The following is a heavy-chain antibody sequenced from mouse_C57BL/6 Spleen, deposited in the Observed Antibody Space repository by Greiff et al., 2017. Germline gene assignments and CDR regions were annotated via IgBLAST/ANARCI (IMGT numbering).Heavy chain of an antibody. Sequence: VQLQQPGAELVKPGASVKLSCKASGYTFTSYWMQWVKQRPGQGLEWIGEFDPSDSYTNYNQKFKGKATLTVDTSSSTTYMHVSSLTSEDSEVYYCAGWGHGGAYWGQGTLVTVSA. CDR3: AGWGHGGAY. CDR2: FDPSDSYT. J-gene: IGHJ3*01. CDR1: GYTFTSYW. D-gene: IGHD1-2*01. V-gene: IGHV1-50*01.